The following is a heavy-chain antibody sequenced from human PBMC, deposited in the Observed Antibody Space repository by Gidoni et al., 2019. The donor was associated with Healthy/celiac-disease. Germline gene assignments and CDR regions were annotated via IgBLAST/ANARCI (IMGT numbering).Heavy chain of an antibody. CDR2: MNPNSGNT. CDR1: GYTFTSYD. J-gene: IGHJ4*02. D-gene: IGHD2-15*01. CDR3: ARGLGYCSGGSCSGY. Sequence: QVQLVQSGAEVKKPGASVKVSCKASGYTFTSYDIHWVRQATGQGLEWMGWMNPNSGNTGYAQKFQGRVTMTRDTSITTAYMELSSLKSEDAAVYYCARGLGYCSGGSCSGYWGQGTLVTVSS. V-gene: IGHV1-8*01.